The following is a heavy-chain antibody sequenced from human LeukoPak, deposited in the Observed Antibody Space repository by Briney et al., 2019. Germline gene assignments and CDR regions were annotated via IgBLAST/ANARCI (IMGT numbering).Heavy chain of an antibody. Sequence: GGSLRLSCAASGFTFSSYAMNWVRQAPGKGLGWVSSISFGSSYIYYADSVKGRFTISRDDAKNSLYLQMNSLRAEDTAVYYCARGRLKKYDFWSGYHDYWGQGTLVTVSS. J-gene: IGHJ4*02. CDR1: GFTFSSYA. V-gene: IGHV3-21*01. D-gene: IGHD3-3*01. CDR2: ISFGSSYI. CDR3: ARGRLKKYDFWSGYHDY.